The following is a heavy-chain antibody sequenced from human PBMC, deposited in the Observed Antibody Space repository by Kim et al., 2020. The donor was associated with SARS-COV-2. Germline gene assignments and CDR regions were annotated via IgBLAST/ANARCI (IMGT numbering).Heavy chain of an antibody. Sequence: GGSLRLSCAASGFTFSSYAMHWVRQAPGKGLEWVAVISYDGSNKYYADSVKGRFTISRDNSKNTLYLQMNSLRAEDTAVYYCARDPATASKYYFDYWGQGTLVTVSS. CDR1: GFTFSSYA. V-gene: IGHV3-30*04. CDR2: ISYDGSNK. CDR3: ARDPATASKYYFDY. D-gene: IGHD5-12*01. J-gene: IGHJ4*02.